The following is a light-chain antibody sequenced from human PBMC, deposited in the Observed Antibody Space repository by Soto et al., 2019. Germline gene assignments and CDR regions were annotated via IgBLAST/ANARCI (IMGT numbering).Light chain of an antibody. Sequence: QMNQAPTFLFGSVGNRSNNTCRASQSISSYLNWYQQKPGKDPKLLIYAASSLQSGVQSRFSGSGSGTDLTLTIRSLQPEDFATSYCQQSYSTPTFGPGTRLEI. V-gene: IGKV1-39*01. CDR3: QQSYSTPT. CDR2: AAS. CDR1: QSISSY. J-gene: IGKJ5*01.